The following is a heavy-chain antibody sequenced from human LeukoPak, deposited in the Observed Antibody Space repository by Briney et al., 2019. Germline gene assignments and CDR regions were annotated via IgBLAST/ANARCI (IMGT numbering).Heavy chain of an antibody. V-gene: IGHV3-7*03. J-gene: IGHJ4*02. CDR3: ARGMGSSWYYFDY. CDR1: GFPFSSYW. D-gene: IGHD6-13*01. CDR2: IKQDGSKK. Sequence: PGGSLRLSCVASGFPFSSYWMTWVRQAPGKGLEWVANIKQDGSKKSYVDSVKGRFTISRDNAKNTLYLQMNSLRAEDTAVYYCARGMGSSWYYFDYWGQGTLVTVSS.